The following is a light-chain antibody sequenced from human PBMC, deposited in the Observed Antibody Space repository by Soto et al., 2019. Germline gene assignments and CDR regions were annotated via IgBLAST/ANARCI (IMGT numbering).Light chain of an antibody. J-gene: IGKJ1*01. V-gene: IGKV1-39*01. CDR2: AAS. CDR1: QTISSY. Sequence: DIQMTQSPSSLSASVGDRVTITCRASQTISSYLNWYQQKPGKAPNLLIYAASSLQSGVPSRFSGSASGTDFILTISSLQPEDFATYYCQQSYSSPWTFGQGTKVEIK. CDR3: QQSYSSPWT.